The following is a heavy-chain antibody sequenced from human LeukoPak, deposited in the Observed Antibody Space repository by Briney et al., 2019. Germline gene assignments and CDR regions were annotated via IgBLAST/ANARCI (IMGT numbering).Heavy chain of an antibody. V-gene: IGHV3-30*18. J-gene: IGHJ4*02. CDR2: ISYDGNNK. CDR1: GFTFSNYG. D-gene: IGHD1-26*01. CDR3: AKDRGATTSLVDY. Sequence: PGGSLRLSCAASGFTFSNYGMHWVRQAPGKGLEWVAVISYDGNNKYYADSVKGRFTISRDNSKDTLYLQVNSLRAEDTAVYHCAKDRGATTSLVDYWGQGTLVTVSS.